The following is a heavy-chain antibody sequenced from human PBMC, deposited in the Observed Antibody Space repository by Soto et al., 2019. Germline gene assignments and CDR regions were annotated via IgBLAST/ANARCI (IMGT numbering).Heavy chain of an antibody. V-gene: IGHV3-21*01. CDR3: TRDQGGSSDSWFDP. J-gene: IGHJ5*02. CDR2: ISSGSAFI. CDR1: TFSMYS. D-gene: IGHD1-26*01. Sequence: EVQVVESGGGLVKPGGSLRLSCNFTFSMYSMNWVRQAPGKGLEWVASISSGSAFIKYADSVKGRFSISRDNAKNSVSLQMNSLRAEDTAMYYCTRDQGGSSDSWFDPWGRGTLVTVSS.